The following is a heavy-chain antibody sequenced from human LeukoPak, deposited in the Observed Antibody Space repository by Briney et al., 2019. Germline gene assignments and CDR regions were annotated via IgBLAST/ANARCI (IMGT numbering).Heavy chain of an antibody. CDR1: GGSNSSSSYY. V-gene: IGHV4-39*07. CDR3: ARIFYSSNIDY. J-gene: IGHJ4*02. D-gene: IGHD6-19*01. Sequence: SETLSLTCTVSGGSNSSSSYYWGWIRQPPEKGLECIGSIYYSGRTYYNPSLKSRVTISVDTSKNHFSLKLSSVTAADTAAYYCARIFYSSNIDYWGQGTLVTVSS. CDR2: IYYSGRT.